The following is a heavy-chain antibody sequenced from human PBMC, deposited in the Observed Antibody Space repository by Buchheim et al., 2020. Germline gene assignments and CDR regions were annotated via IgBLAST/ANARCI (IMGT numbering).Heavy chain of an antibody. Sequence: QVQLVESGGGVVQPGRSLRLSCAASGFTFSSYGMHWVRQAPGKGLEWVAVIWYDGSNKYYADSVKGRFTISRDNSKNTLYLQMNSLRAEDTAVYYCARGKRGYSYGSGYGMDVWGQGTT. CDR3: ARGKRGYSYGSGYGMDV. CDR1: GFTFSSYG. V-gene: IGHV3-33*01. D-gene: IGHD5-18*01. CDR2: IWYDGSNK. J-gene: IGHJ6*02.